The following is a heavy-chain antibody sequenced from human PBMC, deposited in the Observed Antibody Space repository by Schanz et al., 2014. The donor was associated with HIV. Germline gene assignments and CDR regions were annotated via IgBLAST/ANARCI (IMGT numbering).Heavy chain of an antibody. D-gene: IGHD3-10*01. Sequence: QVQLVQSGAEVSEPGASVKVSCKASGYTFTGYYMHWVRQAPGQGLEWMGWINPSSGGTNYAQKFQGRVTMTRDTSIGTAYMELRRLRSDDTAVYYCARDQNVISMVRGVMGGVDYWGQGTLVTVSS. V-gene: IGHV1-2*02. CDR3: ARDQNVISMVRGVMGGVDY. CDR1: GYTFTGYY. CDR2: INPSSGGT. J-gene: IGHJ4*02.